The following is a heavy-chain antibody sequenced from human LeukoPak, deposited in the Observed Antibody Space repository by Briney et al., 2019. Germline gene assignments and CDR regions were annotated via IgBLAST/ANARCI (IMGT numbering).Heavy chain of an antibody. Sequence: SEALSLTCTVSGGSISSGGYYWSWIRQHPGKGLEWIGYIYYSGSAYYNPSLKSRVTISVDTSENQFSLKLSSVTAADTAVYYCARVNYGSATKEDYWGQGTLVTVSS. J-gene: IGHJ4*02. V-gene: IGHV4-31*03. CDR2: IYYSGSA. CDR1: GGSISSGGYY. CDR3: ARVNYGSATKEDY. D-gene: IGHD3-10*01.